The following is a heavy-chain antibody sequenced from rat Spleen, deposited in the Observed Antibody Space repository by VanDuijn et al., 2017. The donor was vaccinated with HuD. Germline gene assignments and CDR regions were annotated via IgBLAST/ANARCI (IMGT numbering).Heavy chain of an antibody. Sequence: EVQLVESDGGLVQPGRSLKLSCAASGFTFSDFFMAWVRQAPAKGLEWVATISSDGSNTYYRDSVKGRFTISRDNAKDTQYLQMDSLKSEDTATYYCTRHAREPYKWFAYWGQGTLVTVSS. J-gene: IGHJ3*01. CDR2: ISSDGSNT. CDR1: GFTFSDFF. CDR3: TRHAREPYKWFAY. D-gene: IGHD3-2*01. V-gene: IGHV5-29*01.